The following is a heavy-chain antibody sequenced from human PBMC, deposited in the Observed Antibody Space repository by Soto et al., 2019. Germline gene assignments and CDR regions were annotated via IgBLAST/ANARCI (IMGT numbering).Heavy chain of an antibody. CDR1: GFTFSSYA. CDR3: ARPDYGTGSYPDY. Sequence: QVQLVASGGGVVQPGRSLRLSCTASGFTFSSYAMHWVRQAPGKGLEWVAVISYDGSNKYYADSVKGRFTISRDNSKNTLFLQMNSLRAEDTAVYYCARPDYGTGSYPDYWGQGTLITGSS. J-gene: IGHJ4*02. CDR2: ISYDGSNK. V-gene: IGHV3-30-3*01. D-gene: IGHD3-10*01.